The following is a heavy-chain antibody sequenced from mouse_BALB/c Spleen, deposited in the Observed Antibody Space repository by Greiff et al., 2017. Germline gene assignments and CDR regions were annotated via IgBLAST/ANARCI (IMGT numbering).Heavy chain of an antibody. V-gene: IGHV5-17*02. D-gene: IGHD2-1*01. CDR2: ISSGSSTI. Sequence: EVKVVESGGGLVQPGGSRKLSCAASGFTFSSFGMHWVRQAPEKGLEWVAYISSGSSTIYYADTVKGRFTISRDNPKNTLFLQMTSLRSEDTAMYYCARSTYGNYRYYAMDYWGQGTSVTVSS. CDR3: ARSTYGNYRYYAMDY. CDR1: GFTFSSFG. J-gene: IGHJ4*01.